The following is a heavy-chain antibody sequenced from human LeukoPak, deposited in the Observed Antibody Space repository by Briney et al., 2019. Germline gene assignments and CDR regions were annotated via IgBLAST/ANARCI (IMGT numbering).Heavy chain of an antibody. D-gene: IGHD2-2*01. CDR1: GDSITSYY. V-gene: IGHV4-4*07. CDR3: ARGGYYCSSASCYGWFDP. Sequence: SETLSLTCTVSGDSITSYYWSSIRQPAGKTLERIGRISSGGTTKYNPSLSSRVTMSVDTSKNQLSLKLNSVTAADTAVYYCARGGYYCSSASCYGWFDPWGQGTLVTVSS. J-gene: IGHJ5*02. CDR2: ISSGGTT.